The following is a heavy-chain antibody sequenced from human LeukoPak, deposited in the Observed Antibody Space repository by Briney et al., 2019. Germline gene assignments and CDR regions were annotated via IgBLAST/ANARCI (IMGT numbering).Heavy chain of an antibody. V-gene: IGHV3-23*01. CDR2: ISGSGGST. J-gene: IGHJ5*02. CDR1: GFTFSSYA. CDR3: AKDPTVVVVAAEGGFDP. Sequence: PGGSLRLSCAASGFTFSSYAMSWVRQAPGKGLEWVSAISGSGGSTYYADSVKGRFTISRDNSKNTLYLQMNSLRAEDTAVYYCAKDPTVVVVAAEGGFDPWGQGTLVTVSS. D-gene: IGHD2-15*01.